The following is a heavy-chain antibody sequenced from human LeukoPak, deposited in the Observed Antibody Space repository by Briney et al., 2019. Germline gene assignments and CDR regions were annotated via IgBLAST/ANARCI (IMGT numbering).Heavy chain of an antibody. D-gene: IGHD3-16*02. V-gene: IGHV1-46*01. CDR1: GYTFTSYY. CDR2: INPSGGST. J-gene: IGHJ4*02. CDR3: ASLPIMITFGGVIVRDY. Sequence: ASVKVSCKASGYTFTSYYMHWVRQAPGQGLEWMGIINPSGGSTSYAQMFQGRVTMTRDTSTSTVYMELSSLRSEDTAVYYCASLPIMITFGGVIVRDYWGQGTLVTVSS.